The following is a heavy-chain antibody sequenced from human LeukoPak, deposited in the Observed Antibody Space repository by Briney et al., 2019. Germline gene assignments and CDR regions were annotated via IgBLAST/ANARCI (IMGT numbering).Heavy chain of an antibody. J-gene: IGHJ6*02. CDR3: SRGGTGPYVHDYYYVMDV. CDR1: GFTFSSYW. D-gene: IGHD1-1*01. CDR2: IKQDGSEK. V-gene: IGHV3-7*04. Sequence: GGSLRLSCAASGFTFSSYWMSWVRQAPGKGLEWVANIKQDGSEKYYVDSVKGRFTISRDNAKNSLYLQMNSLRAEDTAVYYCSRGGTGPYVHDYYYVMDVWVQATTVTVCS.